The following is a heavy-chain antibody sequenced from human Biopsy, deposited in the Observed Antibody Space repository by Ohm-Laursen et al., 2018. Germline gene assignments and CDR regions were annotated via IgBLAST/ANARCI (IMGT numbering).Heavy chain of an antibody. V-gene: IGHV3-33*08. J-gene: IGHJ6*02. CDR3: ARDTRWSPYSMDV. CDR2: IFYDGSNT. Sequence: SLRLSCAASGFTFNNYGMQWVRQAPGKGLEWVAFIFYDGSNTYYADSVKGRFTISRGNSRDTLYLQMSSLRAEDTAVYYCARDTRWSPYSMDVWGQGTTVTVSS. D-gene: IGHD4-23*01. CDR1: GFTFNNYG.